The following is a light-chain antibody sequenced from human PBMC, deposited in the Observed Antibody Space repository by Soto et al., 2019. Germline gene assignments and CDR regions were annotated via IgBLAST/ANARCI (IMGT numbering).Light chain of an antibody. CDR2: DVS. CDR1: SGDIGDYKY. Sequence: QSALTQPASVSGSPGQPITISCTGSSGDIGDYKYVSWYKQHPGKAPKLMIYDVSNRPSGVSNRFSGSKSGNTASLTISGLQAEDEADYYCSSYTSTNFVIFGGGTKLTVL. V-gene: IGLV2-14*01. J-gene: IGLJ2*01. CDR3: SSYTSTNFVI.